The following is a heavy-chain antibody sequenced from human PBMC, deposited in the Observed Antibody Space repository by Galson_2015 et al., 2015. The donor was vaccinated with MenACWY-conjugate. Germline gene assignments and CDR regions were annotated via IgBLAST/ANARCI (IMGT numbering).Heavy chain of an antibody. CDR3: ARHPPGGRGMDV. D-gene: IGHD1-26*01. V-gene: IGHV5-51*01. CDR1: GYSFTTYW. J-gene: IGHJ6*02. Sequence: QSGAEVKKPRESLKISCKTTGYSFTTYWIAWVRQMPGTGLEWMGLISPGDSNTRYSPSFQGQVTISADKSISTAYLQWSSLKASDTAMYYCARHPPGGRGMDVWGQGTTVTVSS. CDR2: ISPGDSNT.